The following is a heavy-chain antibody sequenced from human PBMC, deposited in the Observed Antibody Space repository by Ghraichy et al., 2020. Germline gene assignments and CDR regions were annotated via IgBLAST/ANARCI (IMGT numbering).Heavy chain of an antibody. D-gene: IGHD2-15*01. J-gene: IGHJ6*02. V-gene: IGHV3-49*03. CDR2: IRSKAYGGTT. CDR3: TRDGVVVVAAIYYYYGMDV. Sequence: GGSLRLSCTASGFTFGDYAMSWFRQAPGKGLEWVGFIRSKAYGGTTEYAASVKGRFTISRDDSKSIAYLQMNSLKTEDTAVYYCTRDGVVVVAAIYYYYGMDVWGQGTTVTVSS. CDR1: GFTFGDYA.